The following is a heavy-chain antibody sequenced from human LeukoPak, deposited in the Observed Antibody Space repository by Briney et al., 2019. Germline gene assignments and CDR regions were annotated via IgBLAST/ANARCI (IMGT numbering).Heavy chain of an antibody. CDR3: ARVAFRTQYNWFDP. Sequence: SETLSLTCTVSGGSISSYYWSWIRQPPGKGLEWIGYIYYSGSTNYNPSLKSRVTISVDTSKNQFPLKLSSVTAADTAVYYCARVAFRTQYNWFDPWGQGTLVTVPS. CDR1: GGSISSYY. D-gene: IGHD1-14*01. CDR2: IYYSGST. J-gene: IGHJ5*02. V-gene: IGHV4-59*12.